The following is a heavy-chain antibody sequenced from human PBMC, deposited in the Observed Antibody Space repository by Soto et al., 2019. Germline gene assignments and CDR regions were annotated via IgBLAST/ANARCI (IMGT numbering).Heavy chain of an antibody. CDR3: ARRYGSSFDY. CDR1: GGSFSGYY. V-gene: IGHV4-34*01. Sequence: SETLSLTCAVYGGSFSGYYVSWIRQPPGKGLEWIGEIYHSGSTNYNPSLKSRVTISVDTSKNQFSLKLSSVTAADTAVYYCARRYGSSFDYWGQGTLVTVS. J-gene: IGHJ4*02. CDR2: IYHSGST. D-gene: IGHD1-1*01.